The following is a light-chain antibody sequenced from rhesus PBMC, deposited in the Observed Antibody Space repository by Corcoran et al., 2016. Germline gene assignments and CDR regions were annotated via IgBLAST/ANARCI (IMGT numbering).Light chain of an antibody. CDR3: SAYASSTIFI. J-gene: IGLJ1*01. V-gene: IGLV2-13*03. CDR2: EVS. CDR1: SSDIGGYNR. Sequence: QAAPTQSPSVSGSPGQSVTISCTGASSDIGGYNRVSWYQQHPGKAPKLMIYEVSKRPSGVAERFSGSKSGNTASRTISGIQAEDEADYYCSAYASSTIFILGSGTRLPVL.